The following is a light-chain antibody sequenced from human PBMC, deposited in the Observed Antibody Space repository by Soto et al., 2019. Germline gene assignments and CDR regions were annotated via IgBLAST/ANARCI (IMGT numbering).Light chain of an antibody. CDR2: AAS. J-gene: IGKJ2*01. Sequence: TQSPSSLSASVGDRVTITCRASQTISSSLNWYQQKPGKAPDLLIYAASNLQSGVPSRFSGSGSGSDITLTISSLQPEDFATYYCQQSYSSPQMYTFGQGTRLEIK. V-gene: IGKV1-39*01. CDR1: QTISSS. CDR3: QQSYSSPQMYT.